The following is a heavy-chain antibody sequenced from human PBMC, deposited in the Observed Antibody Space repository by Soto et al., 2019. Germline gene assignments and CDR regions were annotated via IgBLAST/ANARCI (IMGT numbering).Heavy chain of an antibody. J-gene: IGHJ4*02. D-gene: IGHD6-19*01. V-gene: IGHV1-3*01. Sequence: ASAKVSCKASGYTLTGYAMHWVRQAPGQRLEWMGWINAGNGNTKYSQKFQGRVTITRDTSASTAYMELSSLRSEDTAVYYCARAVAVAADFDYWGQGTLVTVSS. CDR2: INAGNGNT. CDR1: GYTLTGYA. CDR3: ARAVAVAADFDY.